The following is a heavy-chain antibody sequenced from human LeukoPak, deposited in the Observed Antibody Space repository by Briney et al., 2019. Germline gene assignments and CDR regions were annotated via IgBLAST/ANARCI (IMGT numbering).Heavy chain of an antibody. CDR2: SRNKANSYTT. Sequence: QPGGSLRLSCAVSGLTFSDHFMDWVRQAPGKGLEWVGRSRNKANSYTTAYAASVQGRFTISRDGSENSPYLQMNSLKSEDTAVYYCASSRANWNDLVYWGQGTLVTVSS. CDR1: GLTFSDHF. D-gene: IGHD1-1*01. J-gene: IGHJ4*02. CDR3: ASSRANWNDLVY. V-gene: IGHV3-72*01.